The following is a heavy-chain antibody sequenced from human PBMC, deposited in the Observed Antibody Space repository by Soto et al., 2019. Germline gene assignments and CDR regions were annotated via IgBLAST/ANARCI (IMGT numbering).Heavy chain of an antibody. Sequence: GGSLRLSCAASGFTFSSYSMNWVCQAPGKGLEWVSSISSSSSYIYYADSVKGRFTISRDNAKNSLYLQMNSLRAEDTAVYYCARFFVYDGSGFDYWGQGTLVTVSS. CDR3: ARFFVYDGSGFDY. J-gene: IGHJ4*02. V-gene: IGHV3-21*01. CDR2: ISSSSSYI. D-gene: IGHD3-10*01. CDR1: GFTFSSYS.